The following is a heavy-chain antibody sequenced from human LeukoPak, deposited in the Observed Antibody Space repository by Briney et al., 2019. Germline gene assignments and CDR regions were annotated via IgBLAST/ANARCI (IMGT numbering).Heavy chain of an antibody. D-gene: IGHD5-24*01. CDR3: ASLRDGSNSFDY. CDR2: INPSGSST. V-gene: IGHV1-46*03. J-gene: IGHJ4*02. Sequence: ASVTVACKASGYTLTSYYMHWVRQAPGQGLEWMGIINPSGSSTSYAQKFQGRVTTTRDTSTSTVYMELSSLTAEDTAVCYGASLRDGSNSFDYWGQGTMVTVSS. CDR1: GYTLTSYY.